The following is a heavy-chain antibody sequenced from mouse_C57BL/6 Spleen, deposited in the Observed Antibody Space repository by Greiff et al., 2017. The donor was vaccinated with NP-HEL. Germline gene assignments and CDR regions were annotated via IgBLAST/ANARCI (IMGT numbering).Heavy chain of an antibody. J-gene: IGHJ4*01. Sequence: EVQLQQSGAELVRPGASVKLSCTASGFNIKDYYMHWVKQRPEQGLEWIGRIDPEDGDTEYAPKFQGKATMTADTSSNTAYLQLSSLTSEDTAVYYCEEAYYSNPDAMDYWGQGTSVTVSS. D-gene: IGHD2-5*01. CDR3: EEAYYSNPDAMDY. CDR2: IDPEDGDT. CDR1: GFNIKDYY. V-gene: IGHV14-1*01.